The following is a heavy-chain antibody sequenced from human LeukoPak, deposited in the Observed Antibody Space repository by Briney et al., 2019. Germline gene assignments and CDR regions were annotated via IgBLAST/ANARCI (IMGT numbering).Heavy chain of an antibody. CDR1: GGTFSSYA. Sequence: SVKVSCKASGGTFSSYAISWVRQAPGQGLEWMGRIIPILGIANYAQKFQGGVTITADKSTSTAYMELSSLRSEDAAVYYCARDRDGYNSVLDYWGQGTLVTVSS. J-gene: IGHJ4*02. D-gene: IGHD5-24*01. CDR2: IIPILGIA. V-gene: IGHV1-69*04. CDR3: ARDRDGYNSVLDY.